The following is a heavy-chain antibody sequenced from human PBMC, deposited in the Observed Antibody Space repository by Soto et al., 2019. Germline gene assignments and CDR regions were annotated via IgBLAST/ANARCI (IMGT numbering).Heavy chain of an antibody. CDR2: IDGSGATK. CDR1: GFTFNDFE. CDR3: ARGFGRFNY. D-gene: IGHD3-10*01. Sequence: EVQLLESGGGLVQPGGSLRLSGGVSGFTFNDFEMNWVRQAPGKGPEWLAYIDGSGATKKYADSVRGRFTISRDNPNNSLFLQMSSLSAADTAIYYCARGFGRFNYWGQGTLVSVSS. J-gene: IGHJ4*02. V-gene: IGHV3-48*03.